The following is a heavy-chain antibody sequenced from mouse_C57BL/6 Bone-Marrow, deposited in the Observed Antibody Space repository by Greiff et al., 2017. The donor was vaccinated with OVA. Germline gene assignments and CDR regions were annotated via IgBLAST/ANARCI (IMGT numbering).Heavy chain of an antibody. V-gene: IGHV1-81*01. D-gene: IGHD4-1*01. Sequence: LQESGAELARPGASVKLSCKASGYTFTSYGISWVKQRTGQGLEWIGEIYPRSGNTYYNGKFKGKATLTADKSSSTAYMELRSLTSEDSAVYFCARGTLTGTWFAYWGQGTLVTVSA. CDR3: ARGTLTGTWFAY. J-gene: IGHJ3*01. CDR1: GYTFTSYG. CDR2: IYPRSGNT.